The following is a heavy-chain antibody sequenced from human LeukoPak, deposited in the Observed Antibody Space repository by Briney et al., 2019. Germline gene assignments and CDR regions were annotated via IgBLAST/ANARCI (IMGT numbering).Heavy chain of an antibody. J-gene: IGHJ4*02. CDR1: RGSISNSNYF. CDR3: ARGSYTSTWF. CDR2: IFYSGST. D-gene: IGHD6-13*01. V-gene: IGHV4-39*01. Sequence: SETLSLTCSVSRGSISNSNYFWGWIRQPPGKGLEWIGSIFYSGSTDYNPSLKSRVTISVDTSKNQFSLQLNSVTPEDTAVYYCARGSYTSTWFWGQGTLVTVSS.